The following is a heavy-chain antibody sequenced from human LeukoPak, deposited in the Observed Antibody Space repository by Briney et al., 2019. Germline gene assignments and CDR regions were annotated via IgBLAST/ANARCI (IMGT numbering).Heavy chain of an antibody. CDR2: IYYSGST. V-gene: IGHV4-59*01. CDR3: ARENGHYYYGMDV. J-gene: IGHJ6*02. CDR1: SGSISNYY. Sequence: NTSETLSLTCTVSSGSISNYYWSWVRQPPGKGLEWIGYIYYSGSTNYNPSLKSRVTISVDTSKNQFSLKLSSVTAADTAVYYCARENGHYYYGMDVWGQGTTVTVSS. D-gene: IGHD4-17*01.